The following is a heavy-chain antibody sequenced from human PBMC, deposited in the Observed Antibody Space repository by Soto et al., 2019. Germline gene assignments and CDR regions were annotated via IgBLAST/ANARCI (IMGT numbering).Heavy chain of an antibody. J-gene: IGHJ4*02. Sequence: QVRLQESGPKLVRPSQTLSLTCSVSGVSINRGDYYWSWIRQSPGRGLEWIGSIYYNGDTNYNPSLGSRVTMSVDSSKKQFFLDLQSVVAADTAVYFCAREGGDFVQVPYYWGQGTLITVSS. CDR1: GVSINRGDYY. D-gene: IGHD3-3*01. CDR2: IYYNGDT. CDR3: AREGGDFVQVPYY. V-gene: IGHV4-30-4*01.